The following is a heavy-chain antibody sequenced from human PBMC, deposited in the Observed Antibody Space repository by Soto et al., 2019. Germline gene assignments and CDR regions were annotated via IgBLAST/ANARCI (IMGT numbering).Heavy chain of an antibody. Sequence: GASVKVSCKASGYTFTSYVISWVRQAPGQGLEWMGWISTYNGHTNYVPKLQGIVTMTTDTSTSTAYMELRSLRSDDTAVYYCARDHNRYSRECFEHWGQGTLVTVSS. J-gene: IGHJ1*01. V-gene: IGHV1-18*01. CDR2: ISTYNGHT. CDR1: GYTFTSYV. CDR3: ARDHNRYSRECFEH. D-gene: IGHD2-21*01.